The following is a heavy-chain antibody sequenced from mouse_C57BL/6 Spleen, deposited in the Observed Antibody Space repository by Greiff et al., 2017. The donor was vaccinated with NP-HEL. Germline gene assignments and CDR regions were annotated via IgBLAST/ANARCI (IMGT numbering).Heavy chain of an antibody. Sequence: VQLQQSGPVLVKPGASVKMSCKASGYTFTDYYMNWVKQSHGKSLEWIGVINPYNGGTSYNQKFKGKATLTVDKSSSTAYMELNSLTSEDSAVYYCARGQIYYDYWGQGTTLTVSS. J-gene: IGHJ2*01. CDR1: GYTFTDYY. CDR2: INPYNGGT. CDR3: ARGQIYYDY. V-gene: IGHV1-19*01.